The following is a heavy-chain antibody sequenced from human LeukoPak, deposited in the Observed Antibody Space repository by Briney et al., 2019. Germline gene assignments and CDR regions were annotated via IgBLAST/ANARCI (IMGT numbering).Heavy chain of an antibody. Sequence: GGSLRLSCAASGFTFDDYAMHWVRQAPGKGLEWVSGISWNSGSIGYADSVKGRFTISRDNAKNSLYLQMNSLRAEDTALYYCAKDSHDYVWESLDYWGQGTLVTVSS. CDR3: AKDSHDYVWESLDY. CDR2: ISWNSGSI. CDR1: GFTFDDYA. J-gene: IGHJ4*02. V-gene: IGHV3-9*01. D-gene: IGHD3-16*01.